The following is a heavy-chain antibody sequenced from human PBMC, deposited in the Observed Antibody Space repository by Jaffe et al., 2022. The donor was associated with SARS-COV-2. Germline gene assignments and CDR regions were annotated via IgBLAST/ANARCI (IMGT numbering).Heavy chain of an antibody. CDR2: ISYDGSNK. CDR3: ARDCDYGDYVFDY. D-gene: IGHD4-17*01. CDR1: GFTFSSYA. V-gene: IGHV3-30-3*01. J-gene: IGHJ4*02. Sequence: QVQLVESGGGVVQPGRSLRLSCAASGFTFSSYAMHWVRQAPGKGLEWVAVISYDGSNKYYADSVKGRFTISRDNSKNTLYLQMNSLRAEDTAVYYCARDCDYGDYVFDYWGQGTLVTVSS.